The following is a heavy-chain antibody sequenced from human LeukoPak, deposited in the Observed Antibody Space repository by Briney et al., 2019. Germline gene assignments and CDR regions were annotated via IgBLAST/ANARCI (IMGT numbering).Heavy chain of an antibody. Sequence: GGSLRLSCAASGFTFSSYGMHWVRQAPGKGLEWVAVMWYDGSNKYYADSVKGRFTISRDNSKNTLYLQMNSLRAEDTAVYYCAREQWLGYFDYWGQGTLVTVSS. D-gene: IGHD6-19*01. CDR1: GFTFSSYG. V-gene: IGHV3-33*01. CDR2: MWYDGSNK. J-gene: IGHJ4*02. CDR3: AREQWLGYFDY.